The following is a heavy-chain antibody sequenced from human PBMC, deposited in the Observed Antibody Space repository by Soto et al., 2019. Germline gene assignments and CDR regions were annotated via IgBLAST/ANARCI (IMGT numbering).Heavy chain of an antibody. J-gene: IGHJ6*03. CDR1: GLTFSNFA. D-gene: IGHD2-2*01. CDR2: ISGSTGST. V-gene: IGHV3-23*01. Sequence: EVHALESGGGLVQPGGSLRLSCAASGLTFSNFAMSWVRHAPGKGLEWVSEISGSTGSTYYADSVKGRFTISRDNSKNTLHLQMNSLRAEDTAVYYCAKDTSSSPYYMDVWGKGTTVTVSS. CDR3: AKDTSSSPYYMDV.